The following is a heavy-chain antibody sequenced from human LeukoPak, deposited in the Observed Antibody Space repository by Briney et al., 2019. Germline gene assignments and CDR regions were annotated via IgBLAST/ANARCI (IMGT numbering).Heavy chain of an antibody. J-gene: IGHJ6*03. CDR2: IDSSGST. D-gene: IGHD3-3*01. V-gene: IGHV4-4*07. CDR3: ARDRKYYDFWSGYYTGLYYYMDV. Sequence: PSETLSLTCTVSGGSISSYYWSWIRQPAGKGLEWIGRIDSSGSTNYNPSLKSRVTMSVDTSKNQFSLKLSSVTAADTAVYYCARDRKYYDFWSGYYTGLYYYMDVWGKGTTVTVSS. CDR1: GGSISSYY.